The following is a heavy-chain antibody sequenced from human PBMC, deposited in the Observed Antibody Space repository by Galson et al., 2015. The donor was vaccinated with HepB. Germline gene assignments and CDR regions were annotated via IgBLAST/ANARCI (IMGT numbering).Heavy chain of an antibody. V-gene: IGHV5-10-1*01. J-gene: IGHJ3*02. CDR3: ATSRSAYPNDAFDI. Sequence: ISWVRQRPGKGLEWMGRIDPSDSYTKYSPSFQGHVTISTDKSISTAYLQWSSLKASDTAMYYCATSRSAYPNDAFDIWGQGTMVTVSS. CDR2: IDPSDSYT. D-gene: IGHD3-16*01.